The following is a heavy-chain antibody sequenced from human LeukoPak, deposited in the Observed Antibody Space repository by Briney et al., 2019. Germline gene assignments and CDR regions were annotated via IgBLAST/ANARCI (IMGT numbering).Heavy chain of an antibody. V-gene: IGHV3-48*03. CDR2: ISSSGSTI. CDR1: GFTFRSYE. Sequence: QAGVSLRLSCAPSGFTFRSYEMNWVRRAPGKGREWVSYISSSGSTIYYADSVKGRFTISRDNDKNTLFLQMNSLRAEDTALYYCARFGYGGKVDYWGQGTLVTVSS. D-gene: IGHD4-23*01. J-gene: IGHJ4*02. CDR3: ARFGYGGKVDY.